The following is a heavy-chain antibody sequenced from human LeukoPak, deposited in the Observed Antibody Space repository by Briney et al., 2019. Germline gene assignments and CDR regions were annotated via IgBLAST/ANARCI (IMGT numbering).Heavy chain of an antibody. V-gene: IGHV5-51*01. CDR3: ARKVVVPAAKAYGAFDI. J-gene: IGHJ3*02. CDR2: IFTGDSDI. Sequence: RESLQISCKGSGSRFTSYWIGRVRQMPGKGLEGMGIIFTGDSDIRYSPSFQGQVTISADKSISTAYLQCSSLKAADTAMYYWARKVVVPAAKAYGAFDIWGQGTMVTVSS. D-gene: IGHD2-2*01. CDR1: GSRFTSYW.